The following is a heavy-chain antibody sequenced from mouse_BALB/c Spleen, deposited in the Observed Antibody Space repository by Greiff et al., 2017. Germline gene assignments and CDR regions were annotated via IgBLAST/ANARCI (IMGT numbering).Heavy chain of an antibody. CDR1: GYTFTEYI. CDR3: ARHDKGGGYYYGNQHYAMDY. D-gene: IGHD2-1*01. Sequence: QVQLQQSGAELVKPGASVKLSCKASGYTFTEYIIHWVKQRSGQGLEWIGWFYPGSGSIKYNEKFKDKATLTADKSSSTDYMELSRLTSEDSAVYFCARHDKGGGYYYGNQHYAMDYWGQGTSVTVSS. V-gene: IGHV1-62-2*01. CDR2: FYPGSGSI. J-gene: IGHJ4*01.